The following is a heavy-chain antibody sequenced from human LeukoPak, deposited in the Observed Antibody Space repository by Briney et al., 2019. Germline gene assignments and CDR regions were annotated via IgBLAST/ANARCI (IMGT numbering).Heavy chain of an antibody. V-gene: IGHV4-34*01. D-gene: IGHD3-10*01. CDR3: ARSLFLFNYYGSGSYPY. CDR1: GGSFSGYY. CDR2: INHSGSA. J-gene: IGHJ4*02. Sequence: SETLSLTCAVYGGSFSGYYWSWIRQPPGKGLEWIGEINHSGSANYNPSLKSRVTISVDTSKNQFSLKLGSVTAADTAVYYCARSLFLFNYYGSGSYPYWGQGTLVTVSS.